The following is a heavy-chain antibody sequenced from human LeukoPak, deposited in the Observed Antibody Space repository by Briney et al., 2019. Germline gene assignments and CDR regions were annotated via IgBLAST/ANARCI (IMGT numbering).Heavy chain of an antibody. J-gene: IGHJ4*02. V-gene: IGHV1-46*01. D-gene: IGHD3-16*01. CDR2: INPSGGST. Sequence: ASVKVSCKASGYTFTGYYMHWVRQAPGQGLEWMGIINPSGGSTSYAQKFQGRVTMTRDTSTSTVYMELSSLRSEDTAVYYCARDRALRYFDYWGQGTLVTVSS. CDR1: GYTFTGYY. CDR3: ARDRALRYFDY.